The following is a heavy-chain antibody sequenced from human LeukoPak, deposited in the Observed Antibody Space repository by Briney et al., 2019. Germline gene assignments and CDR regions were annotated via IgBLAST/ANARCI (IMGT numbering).Heavy chain of an antibody. V-gene: IGHV3-23*01. CDR2: ISGSGGST. Sequence: SGGSLRLSCAASGVTFSSYAMSWVRQAPGKGLEWVSAISGSGGSTYYADSVKGRFTISRDNSKNMMYLQMNSLRAEDTAVYYCAKSAYSGYDFGYYFGMDVWGQGTTVTVSS. J-gene: IGHJ6*02. CDR1: GVTFSSYA. CDR3: AKSAYSGYDFGYYFGMDV. D-gene: IGHD5-12*01.